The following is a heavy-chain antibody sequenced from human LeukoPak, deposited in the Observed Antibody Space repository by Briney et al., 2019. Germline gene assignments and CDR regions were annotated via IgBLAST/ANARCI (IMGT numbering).Heavy chain of an antibody. Sequence: PGGSLRLSCAASGFTFSDYYMSWIRQSPGKGLEWVSYISSSANTIYYADSVKGRFTISRDNAKNSLYLQMNSLSAEDTAVYYCARDGVAVVGKHSPFDYGGGGPLVTVSS. D-gene: IGHD2-2*01. CDR3: ARDGVAVVGKHSPFDY. CDR2: ISSSANTI. V-gene: IGHV3-11*04. CDR1: GFTFSDYY. J-gene: IGHJ4*02.